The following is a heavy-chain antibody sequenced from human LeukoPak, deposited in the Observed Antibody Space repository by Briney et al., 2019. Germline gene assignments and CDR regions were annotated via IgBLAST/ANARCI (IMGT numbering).Heavy chain of an antibody. CDR1: GYTFTSYG. CDR3: ARGENYDFWSGYPTFDP. Sequence: GASVKVSCKASGYTFTSYGISWVRQAPGQGLEWMGWISAYNGNTNYAQKLQGRVTMTTDTSTSTAYMELRSLRSDDTAVYYCARGENYDFWSGYPTFDPWGQGTLVTVSS. J-gene: IGHJ5*02. CDR2: ISAYNGNT. D-gene: IGHD3-3*01. V-gene: IGHV1-18*01.